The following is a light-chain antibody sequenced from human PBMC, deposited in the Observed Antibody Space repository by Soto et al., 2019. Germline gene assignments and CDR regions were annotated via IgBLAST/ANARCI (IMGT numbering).Light chain of an antibody. V-gene: IGKV1-27*01. CDR1: QGISNY. Sequence: DIQMTQSPSSLSASVGDRVTITCRASQGISNYLAWYQQKPGKVPKLLIYAASTLQSGVPSRFSGSGSGTDLILTIRSLQPEDVATYYCQKYNSAPRTLGQGTKVDIK. J-gene: IGKJ1*01. CDR3: QKYNSAPRT. CDR2: AAS.